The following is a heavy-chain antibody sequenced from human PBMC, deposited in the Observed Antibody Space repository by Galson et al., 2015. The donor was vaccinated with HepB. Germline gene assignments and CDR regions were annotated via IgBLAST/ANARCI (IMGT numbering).Heavy chain of an antibody. CDR3: ARTFYFDY. CDR2: LSSHGDNE. D-gene: IGHD3-16*01. Sequence: SLRLSCAASGFIIRNYGMSWVRQAPGKGLEWVAVLSSHGDNEYYADSVKGRFTISRDNSENAVYLQMHSLRVEDTAVYYCARTFYFDYWGQGTLVTVSS. CDR1: GFIIRNYG. V-gene: IGHV3-30*03. J-gene: IGHJ4*02.